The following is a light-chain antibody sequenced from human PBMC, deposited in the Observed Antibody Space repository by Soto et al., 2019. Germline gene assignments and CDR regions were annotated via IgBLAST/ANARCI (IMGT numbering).Light chain of an antibody. Sequence: DAQMTQSPSILSASVGERVTITCRASQSVGTWLAWYQQKPGSAPKLLIYKASILPSGVPLRYTGSGSGAEFTLTITSLQPDDSATYFWQQYHTYPLTFGGGTKVEI. CDR2: KAS. CDR1: QSVGTW. V-gene: IGKV1-5*03. J-gene: IGKJ4*01. CDR3: QQYHTYPLT.